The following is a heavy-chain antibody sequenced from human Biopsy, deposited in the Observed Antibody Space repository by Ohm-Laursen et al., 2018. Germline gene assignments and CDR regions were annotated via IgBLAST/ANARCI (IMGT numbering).Heavy chain of an antibody. V-gene: IGHV1-8*01. J-gene: IGHJ4*02. CDR2: MNPNSGNT. D-gene: IGHD2/OR15-2a*01. Sequence: ASAKVSCKASGYTFTSYDINWVRQATGQGLEWMGWMNPNSGNTGYAQKFQGRVTMTRNTSISTAYMELSSLRSEDTAVYYCARVPSTTRSRDYWGQGTLVTVSS. CDR3: ARVPSTTRSRDY. CDR1: GYTFTSYD.